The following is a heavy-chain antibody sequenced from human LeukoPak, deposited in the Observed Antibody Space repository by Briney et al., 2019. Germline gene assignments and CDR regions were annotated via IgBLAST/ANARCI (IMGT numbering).Heavy chain of an antibody. CDR2: INHSGST. CDR3: ARGRIVSSGWSLGWFDP. Sequence: PSETLSLTCAVYGGSFSGYYWSRIRQPPGKGLEWIGEINHSGSTNYNPSLKSRVTISVDTSKNQFSLKLSSVTAADTAVYYCARGRIVSSGWSLGWFDPWGQGTLVTVSS. D-gene: IGHD6-19*01. V-gene: IGHV4-34*01. J-gene: IGHJ5*02. CDR1: GGSFSGYY.